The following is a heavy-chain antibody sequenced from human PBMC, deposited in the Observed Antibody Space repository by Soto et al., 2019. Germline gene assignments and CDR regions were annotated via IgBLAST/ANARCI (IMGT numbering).Heavy chain of an antibody. V-gene: IGHV3-30-3*01. CDR1: GFTFSNYA. Sequence: GGSLRLSCAASGFTFSNYAIHWVRQAPGKGLEWVAVMSYDGTNKYYADSVKGRFTISRDNSKNTLFLQMNSLRAEDTAVYYCARDLVIFGWNEMYGMDVWGQGTTVTVSS. D-gene: IGHD1-1*01. J-gene: IGHJ6*02. CDR3: ARDLVIFGWNEMYGMDV. CDR2: MSYDGTNK.